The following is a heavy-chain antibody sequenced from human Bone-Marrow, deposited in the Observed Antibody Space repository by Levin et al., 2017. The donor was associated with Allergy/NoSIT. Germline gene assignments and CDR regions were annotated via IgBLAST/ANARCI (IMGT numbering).Heavy chain of an antibody. CDR3: ARGVYHFDF. CDR1: GFTFSNYW. CDR2: LKEDETEK. V-gene: IGHV3-7*04. Sequence: GGSLRLSCTASGFTFSNYWMAWVRQAPGKGLEWVANLKEDETEKYYLDSVKGRFTISRDNAKNSVYLQMNSLRAEDTAVYYCARGVYHFDFWGQGTLVTVSS. J-gene: IGHJ4*02.